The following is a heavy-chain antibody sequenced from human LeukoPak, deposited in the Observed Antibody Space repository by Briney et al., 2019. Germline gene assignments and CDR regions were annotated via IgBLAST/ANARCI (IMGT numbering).Heavy chain of an antibody. CDR1: GFIFTSSA. CDR3: AADYGSGSYVDFDY. CDR2: IVVGSGNT. D-gene: IGHD3-10*01. Sequence: ASVKVSCKASGFIFTSSAVQWVRQARGQRLEWIGWIVVGSGNTNYAQKFQERVTITRDMSTSTAYMELSSLRSEDTAVYYCAADYGSGSYVDFDYWGQGTLVTVSS. J-gene: IGHJ4*02. V-gene: IGHV1-58*01.